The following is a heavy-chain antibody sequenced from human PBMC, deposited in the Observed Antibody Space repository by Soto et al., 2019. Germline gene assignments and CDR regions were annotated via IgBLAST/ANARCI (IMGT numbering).Heavy chain of an antibody. CDR1: GGSFSGYY. J-gene: IGHJ5*02. CDR3: ARAIIAVAGPWFDP. D-gene: IGHD6-19*01. V-gene: IGHV4-34*01. Sequence: SETLSLTCAVYGGSFSGYYWSWIRQPPGKGLEWIGEINHSGSTNYNPSLKSRVTISVDTSKNQFSLKLSSVTAADTAVYYCARAIIAVAGPWFDPWGQGTLVTVSS. CDR2: INHSGST.